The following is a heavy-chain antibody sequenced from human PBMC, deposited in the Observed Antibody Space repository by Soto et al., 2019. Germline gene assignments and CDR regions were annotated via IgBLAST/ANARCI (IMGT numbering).Heavy chain of an antibody. V-gene: IGHV4-34*01. J-gene: IGHJ3*02. CDR3: ARGTGPPHGYCTNGVCPSFDI. CDR2: INHSGST. Sequence: PSETLSLTCAVYGGSFSGYYWSWIRQPPGKGLEWIGEINHSGSTNYNPSLKSRVTISVDTSKNQFSLKLSSVTAADTAVYYCARGTGPPHGYCTNGVCPSFDIWGQGTMVTVSS. D-gene: IGHD2-8*01. CDR1: GGSFSGYY.